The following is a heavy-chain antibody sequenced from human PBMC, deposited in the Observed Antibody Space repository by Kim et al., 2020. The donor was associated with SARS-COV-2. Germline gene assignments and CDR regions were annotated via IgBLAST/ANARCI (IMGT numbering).Heavy chain of an antibody. Sequence: GGSLRLSCAASGFTFSSYWMSWVRQAPGKGLEWVANIKQDGSEKYYVDSVKGRFTISRDNAKNSLYLQMNSLRAEDTAVYYCARDSELLWFGDRFDYWGQGTLVTFSS. CDR1: GFTFSSYW. CDR2: IKQDGSEK. CDR3: ARDSELLWFGDRFDY. V-gene: IGHV3-7*01. D-gene: IGHD3-10*01. J-gene: IGHJ4*02.